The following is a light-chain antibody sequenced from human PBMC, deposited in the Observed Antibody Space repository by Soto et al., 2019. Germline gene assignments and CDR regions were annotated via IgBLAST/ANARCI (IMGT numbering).Light chain of an antibody. CDR2: DAS. CDR1: QSISSW. J-gene: IGKJ2*01. V-gene: IGKV1-5*01. CDR3: QQYNSYSYT. Sequence: DIQMTQSPSTLSASVGDRVTITCRASQSISSWLAWYQQKPGKAPKLLSYDASSLESGVPSRFSGSGSGTEFTLTISSLQPDDFAPYYCQQYNSYSYTFGQGTKLEIK.